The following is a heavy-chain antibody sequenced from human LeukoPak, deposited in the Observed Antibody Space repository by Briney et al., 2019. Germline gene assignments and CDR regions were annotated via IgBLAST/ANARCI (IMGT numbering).Heavy chain of an antibody. CDR1: GFTFSSYA. J-gene: IGHJ3*02. D-gene: IGHD3-10*01. V-gene: IGHV3-23*01. CDR2: ISGSGGST. Sequence: GGSPRLSCAASGFTFSSYAMSWVRQAPGKGLEWVSAISGSGGSTYYADSVKGRFTISRDNSKNTLYLQMNSLRAEDTAVYYCAKPDYYLDAFDIWGQGTMVTVSS. CDR3: AKPDYYLDAFDI.